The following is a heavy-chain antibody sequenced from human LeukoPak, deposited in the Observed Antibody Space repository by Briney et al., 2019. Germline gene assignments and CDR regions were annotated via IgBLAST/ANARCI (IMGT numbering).Heavy chain of an antibody. CDR2: INPNSGGT. CDR3: ARIQSGYDSDY. Sequence: ASVKVSCKASGYTFTDYYIHWVRQAPGQGLEWLGWINPNSGGTNYAQKFQGRVTMTRDTSISTAYMELSRLRSDDTAVYYCARIQSGYDSDYWGQGTLVTVSS. V-gene: IGHV1-2*02. D-gene: IGHD5-12*01. CDR1: GYTFTDYY. J-gene: IGHJ4*02.